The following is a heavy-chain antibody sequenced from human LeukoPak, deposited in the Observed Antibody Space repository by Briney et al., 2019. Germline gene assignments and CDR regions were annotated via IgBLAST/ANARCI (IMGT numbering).Heavy chain of an antibody. CDR3: AGGKSHYYGMDV. CDR1: GLSFSDYY. Sequence: GGSLRLSCAASGLSFSDYYMTWIRQAPGKGLEWVSYISSSGTTIYHADSVRARFTISRDNAKNSLDLQMNSLRAEDTAVYFCAGGKSHYYGMDVWGQGTTVTVSS. D-gene: IGHD3-16*01. CDR2: ISSSGTTI. J-gene: IGHJ6*02. V-gene: IGHV3-11*01.